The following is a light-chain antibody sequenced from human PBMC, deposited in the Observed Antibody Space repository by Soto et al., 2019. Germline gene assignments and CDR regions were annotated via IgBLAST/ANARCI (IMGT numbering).Light chain of an antibody. CDR3: QQYDSTPPT. CDR1: QSVNSNY. CDR2: GAS. V-gene: IGKV3-20*01. Sequence: EIVLTQSPGTLSLSPGDRATLSCRASQSVNSNYLAWYQRKPGQAPRLLIYGASNRATDIPYRFSASGSGTDFTLTITRLEAEDFAVYYCQQYDSTPPTCGRGTKVEV. J-gene: IGKJ1*01.